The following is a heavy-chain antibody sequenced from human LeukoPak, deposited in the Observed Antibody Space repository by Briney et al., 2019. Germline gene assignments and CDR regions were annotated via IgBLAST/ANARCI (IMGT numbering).Heavy chain of an antibody. CDR1: GFTFSGYA. Sequence: PGGSLRLSCTTSGFTFSGYAMSWVRQAPGKGLEWVSGISGGVGSTYYADAVKGRFTISRDNSENTVHLQMNSLRTEDTTLYYCAREGYESRSSWGYFDYWGQGALVTVSS. D-gene: IGHD6-13*01. CDR3: AREGYESRSSWGYFDY. J-gene: IGHJ4*02. V-gene: IGHV3-23*01. CDR2: ISGGVGST.